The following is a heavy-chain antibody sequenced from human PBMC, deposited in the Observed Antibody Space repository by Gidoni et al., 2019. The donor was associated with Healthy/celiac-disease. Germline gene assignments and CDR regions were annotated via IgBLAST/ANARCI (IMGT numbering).Heavy chain of an antibody. CDR1: GGSISSYY. CDR2: IYYSGST. CDR3: ARSTFRGAFDI. D-gene: IGHD3-10*01. J-gene: IGHJ3*02. Sequence: QVQLQESVPGLVKPSETLSLTCTVPGGSISSYYWSWIRQPPGKGLEWIGYIYYSGSTNYNPSLKSRVTISVDTSKNQFSLKLSSVTAADTAVYYCARSTFRGAFDIWGQGTMVTVSS. V-gene: IGHV4-59*01.